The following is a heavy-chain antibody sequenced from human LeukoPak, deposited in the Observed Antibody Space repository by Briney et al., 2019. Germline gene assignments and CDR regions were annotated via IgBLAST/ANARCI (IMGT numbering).Heavy chain of an antibody. CDR2: MYYSGTT. D-gene: IGHD1-14*01. J-gene: IGHJ5*02. V-gene: IGHV4-59*08. CDR3: ARHDNYPGFGRGFDP. Sequence: PSETLSLTCSVSGDSMSGYYWSWIRQPPGKGLEWIGCMYYSGTTNYNPSLKSRVTISADTSKNHFSLKLYSVTAADTAVYYCARHDNYPGFGRGFDPWGQGFLVTVTS. CDR1: GDSMSGYY.